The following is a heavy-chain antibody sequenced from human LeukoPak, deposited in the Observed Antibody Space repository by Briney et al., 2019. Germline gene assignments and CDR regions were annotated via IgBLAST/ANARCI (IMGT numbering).Heavy chain of an antibody. CDR2: INHSGST. D-gene: IGHD1-14*01. Sequence: PSETLSLTCAVYGGSFSGYYWSWIRQPPGKGLEWIGEINHSGSTNYNPSLKSRVTISVDTSKNQFSLKLSSVTAADTAVYYCARVLTPRPNTHYYMDVWGKGTTVTVSS. V-gene: IGHV4-34*01. CDR3: ARVLTPRPNTHYYMDV. CDR1: GGSFSGYY. J-gene: IGHJ6*03.